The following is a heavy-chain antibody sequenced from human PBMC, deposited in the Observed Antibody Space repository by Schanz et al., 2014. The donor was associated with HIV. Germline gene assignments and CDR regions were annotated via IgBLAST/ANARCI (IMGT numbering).Heavy chain of an antibody. CDR3: ANEEVPNDY. J-gene: IGHJ4*02. Sequence: EVQLLESGGGLVEPGESLRLSCAVSGFTFSSHAMTWVRQAPGKGLEGVSGISISGETTYYADSVKGRFTISRDNSKNTLYLQMSSLRVEDTAVYYCANEEVPNDYWGQGTLVTVSS. V-gene: IGHV3-23*01. CDR2: ISISGETT. CDR1: GFTFSSHA.